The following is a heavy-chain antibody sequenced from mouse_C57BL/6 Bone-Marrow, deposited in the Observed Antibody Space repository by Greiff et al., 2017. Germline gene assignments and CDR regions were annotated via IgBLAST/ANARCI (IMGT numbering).Heavy chain of an antibody. CDR3: ARRQTRTYYFDY. V-gene: IGHV14-3*01. Sequence: VQLQQSVAELVRPGASVKLSCTASGFNFKNTYMHWVKQRPEQGLEWIGRIDPANGNTKYAPKFQGKATITADTSSNTAYLQLSSLTSEDTAIYYGARRQTRTYYFDYGGQGTTLTVSS. CDR1: GFNFKNTY. J-gene: IGHJ2*01. D-gene: IGHD3-2*01. CDR2: IDPANGNT.